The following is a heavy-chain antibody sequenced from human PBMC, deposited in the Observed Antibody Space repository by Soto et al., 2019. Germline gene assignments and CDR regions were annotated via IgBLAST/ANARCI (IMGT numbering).Heavy chain of an antibody. D-gene: IGHD6-19*01. Sequence: SVKVSCKASGYTFTSYYMHGVRQAPGQGLEWMAMINPSGGSTSYAQKFQGRVTMTRDTSTSTVYMELSSLRSEDTAVYYCARASGGWSLVCDYCGQGTLVTVSS. CDR3: ARASGGWSLVCDY. CDR1: GYTFTSYY. J-gene: IGHJ4*02. CDR2: INPSGGST. V-gene: IGHV1-46*01.